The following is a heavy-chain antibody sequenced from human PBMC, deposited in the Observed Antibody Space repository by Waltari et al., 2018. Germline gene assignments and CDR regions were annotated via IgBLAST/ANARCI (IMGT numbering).Heavy chain of an antibody. D-gene: IGHD3-10*01. V-gene: IGHV4-39*07. J-gene: IGHJ4*02. CDR1: GDSISTNTYY. CDR3: ARDPRGVNLGYYFDY. Sequence: QLQLQESGPGLVKPSETLSLTCTVSGDSISTNTYYWAWIRQPPGKGLEWIGSVYYGGSTYYNPSLKSRVTISVDTSKNQFSLKLSSVTAADTAVYYCARDPRGVNLGYYFDYWGQGTLVTVSS. CDR2: VYYGGST.